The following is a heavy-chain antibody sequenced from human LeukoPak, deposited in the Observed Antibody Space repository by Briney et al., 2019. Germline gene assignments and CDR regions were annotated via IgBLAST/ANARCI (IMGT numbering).Heavy chain of an antibody. J-gene: IGHJ5*02. D-gene: IGHD3-9*01. CDR1: GGSISSSSYY. V-gene: IGHV4-39*07. CDR2: INHSGST. Sequence: SETLSLTCTVSGGSISSSSYYWGWIRQPPGKGLEWIGEINHSGSTNYNPSLKGRVTISVDTSKNQFSLKLSSVTAADTAVYYCARLGSLLRYFDWSGNWFDPWGQGTLVTVSS. CDR3: ARLGSLLRYFDWSGNWFDP.